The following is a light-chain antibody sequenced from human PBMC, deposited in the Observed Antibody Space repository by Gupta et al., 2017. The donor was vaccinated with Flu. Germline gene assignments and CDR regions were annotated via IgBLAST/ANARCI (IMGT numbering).Light chain of an antibody. CDR1: PSISSC. CDR2: SAS. Sequence: PATLSASVGGRVTITCRASPSISSCLAWYQQKPGKGPKLLIYSASTLHDGVSSRFSGSGSGTDFTLTISRLQPDDAATYYCHQYCSYPITFGQGTLVEIK. J-gene: IGKJ5*01. V-gene: IGKV1-5*03. CDR3: HQYCSYPIT.